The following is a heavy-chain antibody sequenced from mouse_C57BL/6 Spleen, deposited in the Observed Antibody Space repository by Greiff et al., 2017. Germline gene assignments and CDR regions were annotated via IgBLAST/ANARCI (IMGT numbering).Heavy chain of an antibody. CDR2: ISSGSSTI. V-gene: IGHV5-17*01. CDR3: ARPGYSNYIAY. Sequence: EVKVEESGGGLVKPGGSLKLSCAASGFTFSDYGMHWVRQAPETGLEWVAYISSGSSTIYSADTVKGRFTISREKAKNTQFQQMTSLRSEDTAMYYCARPGYSNYIAYWGQGTLVTVSA. CDR1: GFTFSDYG. D-gene: IGHD2-5*01. J-gene: IGHJ3*01.